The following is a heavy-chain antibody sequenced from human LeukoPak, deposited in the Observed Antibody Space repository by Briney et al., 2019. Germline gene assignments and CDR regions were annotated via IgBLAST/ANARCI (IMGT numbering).Heavy chain of an antibody. J-gene: IGHJ4*02. D-gene: IGHD4-23*01. Sequence: GGSLRLSCAASGFTFSSYSMNWVRQAPGKGLEWVSCISSSSSYIYYADSVKGRFTISRDNAKNSLYLQMNSLRAEDTAVYYCARVLSTTVVTPGFDYWGQGTLVTVSS. V-gene: IGHV3-21*01. CDR2: ISSSSSYI. CDR1: GFTFSSYS. CDR3: ARVLSTTVVTPGFDY.